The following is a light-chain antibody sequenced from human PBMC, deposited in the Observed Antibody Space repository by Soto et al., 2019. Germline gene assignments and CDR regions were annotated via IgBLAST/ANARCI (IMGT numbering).Light chain of an antibody. V-gene: IGLV2-14*01. CDR3: SSYTSSSTPHYV. J-gene: IGLJ1*01. CDR2: DVS. Sequence: QSVLTQPASVSGSPGQSITLSCTGTSSDVGGYNYVSWYQQHPGKAPKLMIYDVSNRPSGVSNRFSGSKSGNTASLTISGLQAEEEADYYCSSYTSSSTPHYVFGTGTKVTVL. CDR1: SSDVGGYNY.